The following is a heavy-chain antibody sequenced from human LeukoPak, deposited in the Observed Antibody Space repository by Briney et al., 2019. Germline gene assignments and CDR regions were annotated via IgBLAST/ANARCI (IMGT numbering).Heavy chain of an antibody. J-gene: IGHJ6*02. CDR1: GFTFSDYY. V-gene: IGHV3-11*01. D-gene: IGHD2-2*01. Sequence: TGGSLRLSCAASGFTFSDYYMSWIRQAPGKGLEWVSYISSSGSTIYYADSVKGRFTISRDNAKNSLYLQMNSLRAEDTAVYYCARDTSYYCSSTSCYFGAYYYYGMDVWGQGTTVTVSS. CDR2: ISSSGSTI. CDR3: ARDTSYYCSSTSCYFGAYYYYGMDV.